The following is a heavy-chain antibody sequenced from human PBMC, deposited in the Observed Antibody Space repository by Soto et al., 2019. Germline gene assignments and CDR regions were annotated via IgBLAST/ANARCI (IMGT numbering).Heavy chain of an antibody. CDR1: GYTFTSYA. CDR2: ISAYNGTT. CDR3: SGDAPPADC. V-gene: IGHV1-18*01. J-gene: IGHJ4*02. Sequence: QVQLVQSGAEVKKPGASVKVSCKASGYTFTSYAISWVRQAPGQGLEWMGWISAYNGTTNYAQKLQSRVAMTTETSTSTTYMELRSLRSDATAENYCSGDAPPADCWGQGTLVTVSS.